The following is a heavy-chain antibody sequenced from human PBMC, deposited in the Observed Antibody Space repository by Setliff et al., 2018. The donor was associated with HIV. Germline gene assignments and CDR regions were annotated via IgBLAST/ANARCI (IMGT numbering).Heavy chain of an antibody. D-gene: IGHD4-4*01. CDR3: ATKKGAGATVFDN. Sequence: PGGSLRLSCKVSGLIFSNAYMNWVRQAPGKGLEWIGHIANKNDGGTIEYSGPVRSRFTISRDDSKDTLYLQMNRLRMEDTAIYYCATKKGAGATVFDNWGQGTLVTVS. CDR1: GLIFSNAY. CDR2: IANKNDGGTI. V-gene: IGHV3-15*04. J-gene: IGHJ4*02.